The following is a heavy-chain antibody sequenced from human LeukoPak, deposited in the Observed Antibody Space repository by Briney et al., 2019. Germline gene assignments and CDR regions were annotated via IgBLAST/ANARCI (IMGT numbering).Heavy chain of an antibody. J-gene: IGHJ6*02. CDR3: AKDRDLADNYYGMDV. CDR2: ISWDGGST. CDR1: GFTFDDYT. V-gene: IGHV3-43*01. Sequence: GGSPRLSCAASGFTFDDYTMHWVRQAPGKGLEWVSLISWDGGSTYYADSVKGRFTISRDNSKNSLYLQMNSLRTEDTALYYCAKDRDLADNYYGMDVWGQGTTVTVSS.